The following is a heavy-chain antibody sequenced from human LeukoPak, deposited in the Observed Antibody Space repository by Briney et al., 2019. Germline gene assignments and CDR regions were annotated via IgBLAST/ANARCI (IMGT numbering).Heavy chain of an antibody. J-gene: IGHJ3*02. V-gene: IGHV3-23*01. CDR2: ISGSGGST. D-gene: IGHD3-3*01. Sequence: GALRLLCAACGIHLCHHSLGWVRQAPGKGLEWAFAISGSGGSTYYADSVKGRFTISRDNSKNTLYLQMNSLRAEDTAVYYCAKGLLEWLLYAFDIWGQGTMVTVSS. CDR1: GIHLCHHS. CDR3: AKGLLEWLLYAFDI.